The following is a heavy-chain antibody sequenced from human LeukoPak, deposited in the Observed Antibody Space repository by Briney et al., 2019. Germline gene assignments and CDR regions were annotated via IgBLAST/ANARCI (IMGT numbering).Heavy chain of an antibody. CDR3: ARDFRSSSWYDY. J-gene: IGHJ4*02. CDR2: IYYSGST. V-gene: IGHV4-39*02. D-gene: IGHD6-13*01. Sequence: SETLSLTCTVSGGSISSSSYYWGWIRQPPGKGLEWIGSIYYSGSTYYNPSLKSRVTISVDTSKNQFSLKLSSVTAADTAVYYCARDFRSSSWYDYWGQGTLVTVSS. CDR1: GGSISSSSYY.